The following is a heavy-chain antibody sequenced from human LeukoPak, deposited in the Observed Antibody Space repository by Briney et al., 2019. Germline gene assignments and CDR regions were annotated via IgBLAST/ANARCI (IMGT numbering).Heavy chain of an antibody. Sequence: SQTLSLTCAISGDGVSSNGAAWNWISQPPSRGLEWLGRTYYRSKWYNDYTVSVKSRITINSDTSKNQFSLQLKSVTPEHTAVYYCVRDRRDATLFYFGMDVWGQGTTVTVSS. D-gene: IGHD5-24*01. V-gene: IGHV6-1*01. J-gene: IGHJ6*02. CDR3: VRDRRDATLFYFGMDV. CDR2: TYYRSKWYN. CDR1: GDGVSSNGAA.